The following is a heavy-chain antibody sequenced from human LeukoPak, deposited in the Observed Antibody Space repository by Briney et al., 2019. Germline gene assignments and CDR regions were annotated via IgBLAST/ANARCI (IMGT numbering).Heavy chain of an antibody. CDR2: IIPIFGIA. CDR1: GGTFSSYA. CDR3: ATRGIERIFRYFDL. V-gene: IGHV1-69*04. J-gene: IGHJ2*01. Sequence: GASVKVSCKASGGTFSSYAISWVRQAPGQGLEWMGRIIPIFGIANYAQKFQGRVTITADKSTSTAYMELSSLRSEDTAVYYCATRGIERIFRYFDLWGRGTLVTVSS. D-gene: IGHD3-3*01.